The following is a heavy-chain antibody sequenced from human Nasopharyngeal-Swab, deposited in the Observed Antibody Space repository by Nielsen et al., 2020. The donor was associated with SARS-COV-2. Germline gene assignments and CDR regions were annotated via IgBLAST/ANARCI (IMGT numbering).Heavy chain of an antibody. V-gene: IGHV1-24*01. CDR1: GYTLTELS. CDR2: FDPEDGET. Sequence: ASVKVSCKVSGYTLTELSMHWVRQAPGKGLEWMGGFDPEDGETIYAQKFQGRVTMTEDTSTDTAYMELNSLRDEDTAVYYCARVLGEKAYYYYGMDVWGQGTTVTVSS. D-gene: IGHD3-16*01. CDR3: ARVLGEKAYYYYGMDV. J-gene: IGHJ6*02.